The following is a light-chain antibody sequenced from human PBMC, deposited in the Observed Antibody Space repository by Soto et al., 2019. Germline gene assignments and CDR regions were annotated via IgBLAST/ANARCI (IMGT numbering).Light chain of an antibody. V-gene: IGKV3-20*01. CDR3: QQYGHPDLFT. J-gene: IGKJ2*01. Sequence: EVVLTQSPGTLSLSPGEMATLSCRASQRVPYLAGYQQKPGQPPRLLISGTSSRATGIPDRFSGSGSGSDFTFAISRLEPEVLAVYCCQQYGHPDLFTFGQGTKLDIK. CDR1: QRVPY. CDR2: GTS.